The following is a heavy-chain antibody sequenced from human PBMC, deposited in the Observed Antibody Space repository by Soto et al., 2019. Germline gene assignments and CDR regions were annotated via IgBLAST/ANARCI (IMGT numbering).Heavy chain of an antibody. CDR2: IYSGGST. CDR3: ARQGYNYGGGYFDY. Sequence: GGSLTNTFAASRSTGRTKYISWVRQAQGKGLVWVSVIYSGGSTYYADSVKGRFTISRDNSKNTLYLQMNSLRAEDTAVYYCARQGYNYGGGYFDYWGQGT. V-gene: IGHV3-66*04. D-gene: IGHD5-18*01. J-gene: IGHJ4*02. CDR1: RSTGRTKY.